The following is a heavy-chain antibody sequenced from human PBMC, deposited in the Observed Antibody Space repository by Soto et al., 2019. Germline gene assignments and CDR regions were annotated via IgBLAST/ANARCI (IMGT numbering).Heavy chain of an antibody. CDR1: GGTFSSYT. CDR3: ARSMVRGHFDY. Sequence: QVQLVQSGAEVKKPGSSVKVSCKASGGTFSSYTISWVRQAPGQGLEWMGRIIPILGIANYAQKFQGRVTITAEQYTSTAHMELSSLRSEDTAVYYCARSMVRGHFDYWGQGTLVTVSS. D-gene: IGHD3-10*01. CDR2: IIPILGIA. J-gene: IGHJ4*02. V-gene: IGHV1-69*02.